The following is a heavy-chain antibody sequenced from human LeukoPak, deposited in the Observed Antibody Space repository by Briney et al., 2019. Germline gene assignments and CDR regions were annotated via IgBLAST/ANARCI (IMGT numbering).Heavy chain of an antibody. D-gene: IGHD3-10*01. CDR3: ARVKYYYGSGSDYFDY. Sequence: GGSPRLSCAASGFTFSSYWMSWVRQAPGKGLEWVANIKQDESEKYYVDSVKGRFTISRDNAKNSLYLQMNSLRAEDTAVYYCARVKYYYGSGSDYFDYWGQGTLVTVSS. V-gene: IGHV3-7*03. CDR2: IKQDESEK. J-gene: IGHJ4*02. CDR1: GFTFSSYW.